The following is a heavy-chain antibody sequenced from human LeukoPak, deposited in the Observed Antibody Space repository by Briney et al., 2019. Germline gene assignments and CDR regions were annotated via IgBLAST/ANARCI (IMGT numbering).Heavy chain of an antibody. CDR3: ARDKSGRGNLFYY. CDR1: GYTLTGYY. J-gene: IGHJ4*02. Sequence: ASVKVSCKASGYTLTGYYMRWVRQAPGQGLEWMGWVNPNSGGTNYAQKFQGRVTMTRDTSISTAYMELSRLRSDDTAVYYCARDKSGRGNLFYYWGQGTLVTVSS. V-gene: IGHV1-2*02. D-gene: IGHD1-14*01. CDR2: VNPNSGGT.